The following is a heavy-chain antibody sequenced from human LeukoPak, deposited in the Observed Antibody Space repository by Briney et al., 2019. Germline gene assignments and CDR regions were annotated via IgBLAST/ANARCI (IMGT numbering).Heavy chain of an antibody. Sequence: ASVKVSCKASGGTFSGYGVNWVRQAPGQGLEWMGGILPIFGTANYAQKFQGRVTITADESTSTAYMELSSLRSEDTAVYYCARLGYCSGGSCYGYWFDPWGQGTLVTVSS. J-gene: IGHJ5*02. CDR2: ILPIFGTA. D-gene: IGHD2-15*01. CDR3: ARLGYCSGGSCYGYWFDP. V-gene: IGHV1-69*13. CDR1: GGTFSGYG.